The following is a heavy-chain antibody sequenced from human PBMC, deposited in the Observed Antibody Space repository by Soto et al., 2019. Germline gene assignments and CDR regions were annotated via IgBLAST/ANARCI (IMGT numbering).Heavy chain of an antibody. CDR1: GFTFSSYA. D-gene: IGHD3-3*01. J-gene: IGHJ6*02. V-gene: IGHV3-30-3*01. CDR2: ISYDGSNK. CDR3: ARAFGDFWSGYSLADYYYGMDV. Sequence: QVQLVESGGGVVQPGRSLRLSCAASGFTFSSYAMHWVRQAPGKGLEWVAVISYDGSNKYYADSVKGRFTISRDNSKNTLYLQMSSLRAEDTAVYYCARAFGDFWSGYSLADYYYGMDVWGQGTTVTVSS.